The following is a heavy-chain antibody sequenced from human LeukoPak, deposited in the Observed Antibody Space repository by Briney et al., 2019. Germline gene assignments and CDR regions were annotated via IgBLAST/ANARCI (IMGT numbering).Heavy chain of an antibody. D-gene: IGHD6-19*01. J-gene: IGHJ4*02. Sequence: PSETLSLTCTVSGGCISNSNYCWGWIRQSPGKGLEWIGSFCYSESTHYNPSLKSRITISVDTSKNQFSLKLRFVTAADTAVYFCATGGGMAVSHIWGQGTLVTVSS. CDR1: GGCISNSNYC. CDR2: FCYSEST. CDR3: ATGGGMAVSHI. V-gene: IGHV4-39*01.